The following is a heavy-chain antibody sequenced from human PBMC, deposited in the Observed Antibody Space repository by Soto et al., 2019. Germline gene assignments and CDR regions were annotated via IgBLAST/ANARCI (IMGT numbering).Heavy chain of an antibody. V-gene: IGHV1-69*01. J-gene: IGHJ5*01. Sequence: VPLVQSGAEVRKPGSSVTVSCKASGGAFSRSSINWVRQPHGQGLQWMEGIIPMFGTTNYAQKLPGRVPRTAEEATITAYMEMTTLRSEVTSVYYSAEGGGDSDSWCEGSLVTVST. D-gene: IGHD3-3*01. CDR2: IIPMFGTT. CDR3: AEGGGDSDS. CDR1: GGAFSRSS.